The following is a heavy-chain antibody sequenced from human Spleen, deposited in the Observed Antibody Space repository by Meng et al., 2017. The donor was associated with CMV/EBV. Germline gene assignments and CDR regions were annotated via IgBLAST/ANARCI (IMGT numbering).Heavy chain of an antibody. D-gene: IGHD6-19*01. J-gene: IGHJ2*01. Sequence: AASGFTVSSNYMTWFLQAPGKGLEWVSVIYSGGSTYYADSVKGRFTISRDNSKNTLYLQMNSLRAEDTAVYYCARDLGWPNYWYFDLWGRGTLVTVSS. CDR3: ARDLGWPNYWYFDL. CDR1: GFTVSSNY. CDR2: IYSGGST. V-gene: IGHV3-53*01.